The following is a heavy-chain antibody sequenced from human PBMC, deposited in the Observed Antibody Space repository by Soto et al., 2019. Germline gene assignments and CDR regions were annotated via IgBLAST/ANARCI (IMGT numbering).Heavy chain of an antibody. Sequence: QVQLQESGPGLVKPSQTLSLTCTVSGGSINSGGYYWSWIRQHPGKGLEWIGYIYYSESTYYNPSLXRXVXIXXDTSKNQFSLKLSSVTAADTAVYHCERAGGMVRGVTDGFDIWGQGTMVTVSS. CDR2: IYYSEST. D-gene: IGHD3-10*01. CDR1: GGSINSGGYY. V-gene: IGHV4-31*03. J-gene: IGHJ3*02. CDR3: ERAGGMVRGVTDGFDI.